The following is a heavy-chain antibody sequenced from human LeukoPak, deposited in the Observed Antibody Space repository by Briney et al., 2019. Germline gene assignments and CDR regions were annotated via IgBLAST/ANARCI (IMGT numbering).Heavy chain of an antibody. J-gene: IGHJ5*01. V-gene: IGHV1-2*02. D-gene: IGHD5-18*01. CDR2: INPNSGGT. CDR1: GYTFTGYY. Sequence: PGASVKVSCKASGYTFTGYYMQWVRQAPGQGLEWMGWINPNSGGTNYAQKFQGRATMTRDTSISTAYMELSRLRSDDTAVYYCARSRGERGYSYGVDSWGQGTLVTVSS. CDR3: ARSRGERGYSYGVDS.